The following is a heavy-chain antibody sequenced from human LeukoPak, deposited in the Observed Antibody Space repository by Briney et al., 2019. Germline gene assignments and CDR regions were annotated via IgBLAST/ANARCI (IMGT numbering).Heavy chain of an antibody. Sequence: GASLRLSCVASGFTFRNYAMSWVRQAPGKGWEWVSGLNIGGGGTDYADSVKGRVTISSDNSRNTVYLEMNSLRDEDTAVYYCAKASGSSGHSFGYGMDVWGQGTTVTVSS. J-gene: IGHJ6*02. D-gene: IGHD6-19*01. CDR3: AKASGSSGHSFGYGMDV. CDR2: LNIGGGGT. V-gene: IGHV3-23*01. CDR1: GFTFRNYA.